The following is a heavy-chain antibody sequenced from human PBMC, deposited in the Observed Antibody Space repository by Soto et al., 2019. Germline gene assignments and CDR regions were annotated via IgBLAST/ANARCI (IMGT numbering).Heavy chain of an antibody. D-gene: IGHD1-20*01. CDR2: ISSSGSTI. V-gene: IGHV3-11*01. CDR1: GFTFRSYY. Sequence: PGGSLRLSCAASGFTFRSYYMTWIRQSPGKGLEWLSYISSSGSTIYYADSVKGRFTISRDNAKNSLFLQMNSLRAEDTAVYYLARLVTATRNYYYGMDVWGQGTTVTVSS. J-gene: IGHJ6*02. CDR3: ARLVTATRNYYYGMDV.